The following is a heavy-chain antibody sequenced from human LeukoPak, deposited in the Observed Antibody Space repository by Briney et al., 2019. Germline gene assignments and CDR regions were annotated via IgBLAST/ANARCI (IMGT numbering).Heavy chain of an antibody. J-gene: IGHJ6*03. D-gene: IGHD2/OR15-2a*01. CDR3: ARVSNRDYYMDV. Sequence: SETLSLTCSVSGYSISSGYYWGWIRQPPGKGLEWIGSIYHSGSTYYNPSLKSRVTISVDTSKNQFSLKLSSVTAADAAVYYCARVSNRDYYMDVWGKGTTVTVSS. CDR1: GYSISSGYY. V-gene: IGHV4-38-2*02. CDR2: IYHSGST.